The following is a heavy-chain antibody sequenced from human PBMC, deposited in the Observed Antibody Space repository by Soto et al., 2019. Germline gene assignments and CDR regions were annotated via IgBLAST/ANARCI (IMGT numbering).Heavy chain of an antibody. J-gene: IGHJ6*02. Sequence: SLRLSCAASGFTFSSYGMHWVRQAPGKGLEWVAVIWYDGSNKYYADSVKGRFTISRDNSKNTLYLQMNSLRAEDTAVYYCARVRTTFDYGMDVWGQGTTVTVSS. D-gene: IGHD3-16*01. CDR1: GFTFSSYG. V-gene: IGHV3-33*01. CDR3: ARVRTTFDYGMDV. CDR2: IWYDGSNK.